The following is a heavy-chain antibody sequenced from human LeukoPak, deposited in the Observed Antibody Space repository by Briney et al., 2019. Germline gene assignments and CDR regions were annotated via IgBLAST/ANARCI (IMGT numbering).Heavy chain of an antibody. V-gene: IGHV4-59*01. D-gene: IGHD3-10*01. CDR1: GGSISSYY. Sequence: NASQTLSLTCTVSGGSISSYYWSWIRQPPGKGLEWIGYIYYSGSTNYNPSLKSRVTISVDMSKNQFSLKLRSVTAADTAVYYCARYPGLEGAGSKGAFDYWGQGTLVTVSS. CDR3: ARYPGLEGAGSKGAFDY. CDR2: IYYSGST. J-gene: IGHJ4*02.